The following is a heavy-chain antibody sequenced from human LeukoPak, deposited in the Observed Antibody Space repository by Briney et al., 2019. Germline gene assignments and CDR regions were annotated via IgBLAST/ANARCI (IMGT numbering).Heavy chain of an antibody. J-gene: IGHJ5*02. CDR1: GGSISSSSYY. D-gene: IGHD2-15*01. CDR2: IYYSGST. CDR3: ARDTRRYCSGGSCEMWFDP. Sequence: SETLSLTCTVSGGSISSSSYYWGWIRQPPGKGLEWIGSIYYSGSTYYNPSLKSRVTISVDTSKNQFSLKLSSVTAADTAVYYCARDTRRYCSGGSCEMWFDPWGQGTLVTVSS. V-gene: IGHV4-39*02.